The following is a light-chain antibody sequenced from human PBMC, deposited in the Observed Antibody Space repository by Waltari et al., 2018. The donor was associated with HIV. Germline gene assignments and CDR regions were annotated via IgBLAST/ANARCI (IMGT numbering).Light chain of an antibody. J-gene: IGKJ4*01. CDR1: QSVSSSS. CDR3: QQYAASPLT. V-gene: IGKV3D-7*01. Sequence: EIVVTQSPATLSLSPGERATLSCRASQSVSSSSLSWYQQKPGQAPRLLIYGASTRATGIPARFSGGGSATDFTLTISSLQPEDFAVYYCQQYAASPLTFGGGTRVEIK. CDR2: GAS.